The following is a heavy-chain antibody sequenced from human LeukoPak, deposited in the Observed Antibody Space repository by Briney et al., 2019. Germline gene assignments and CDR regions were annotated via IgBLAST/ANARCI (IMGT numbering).Heavy chain of an antibody. CDR2: VDPEDGET. J-gene: IGHJ4*02. V-gene: IGHV1-69-2*01. CDR1: GYTFTDYY. Sequence: ASVKVSCKVSGYTFTDYYMHWVQQAPGKGLEWMGLVDPEDGETIYAEKFQGRVTITADTSTDTAYMELSSLRSEDTAVYYCATVPRYCSSTSCYFNPFDYWGQGTLATVSS. D-gene: IGHD2-2*01. CDR3: ATVPRYCSSTSCYFNPFDY.